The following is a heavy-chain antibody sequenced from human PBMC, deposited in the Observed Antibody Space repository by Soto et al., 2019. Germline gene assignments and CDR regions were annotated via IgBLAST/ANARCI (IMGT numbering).Heavy chain of an antibody. CDR2: IYVGDSDT. V-gene: IGHV5-51*01. D-gene: IGHD3-16*01. CDR1: GYSFSNYW. Sequence: GESLKISCKGFGYSFSNYWIGWARQMPGKGLEWMGIIYVGDSDTRYSPSFQGQVTISADKSISTAYLQWSSLKPSDTAMYYCARRGGLGIDYWGQGTPVTVSS. CDR3: ARRGGLGIDY. J-gene: IGHJ4*02.